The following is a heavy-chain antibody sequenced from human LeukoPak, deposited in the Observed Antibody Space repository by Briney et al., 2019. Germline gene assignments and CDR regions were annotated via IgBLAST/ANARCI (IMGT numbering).Heavy chain of an antibody. CDR1: GGSISSSSYY. V-gene: IGHV4-39*02. Sequence: SETLSLTCTVSGGSISSSSYYWGWIRQPPGKGLEWIGSIYYSGSTYYNPSLKSRVTISVDTSKNQFSLKLSSVTAADTAVYYCARDTLPLTGSFDIWGQGTMVTVSS. CDR3: ARDTLPLTGSFDI. CDR2: IYYSGST. J-gene: IGHJ3*02. D-gene: IGHD7-27*01.